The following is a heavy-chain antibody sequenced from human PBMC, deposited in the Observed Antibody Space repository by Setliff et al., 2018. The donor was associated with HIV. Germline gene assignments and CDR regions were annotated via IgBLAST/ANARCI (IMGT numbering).Heavy chain of an antibody. Sequence: GSLRLSCATSGFTFDSYSIIWVRQAPGKGLEWVSYISGLGGGTIYYADSVRGRFTISRDDAEKSVYLQMISLRAEDTAVYYCARAGVVEGYYYYYYMDVWGKGTTVTVSS. CDR1: GFTFDSYS. CDR3: ARAGVVEGYYYYYYMDV. J-gene: IGHJ6*03. D-gene: IGHD2-15*01. V-gene: IGHV3-48*01. CDR2: ISGLGGGTI.